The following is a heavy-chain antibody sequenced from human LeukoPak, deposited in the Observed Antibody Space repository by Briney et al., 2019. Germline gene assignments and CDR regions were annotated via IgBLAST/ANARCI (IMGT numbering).Heavy chain of an antibody. CDR1: GYTFTGYY. CDR2: INPNSGGT. Sequence: ASVKVSCKASGYTFTGYYMHWVRQAPGQGLEWMGWINPNSGGTNHAQRFQGRVTMTRDTSISTAYMELSRLRSDDAAVYYCARDRPLDADDYYGFYYFDYWGQGTLVTVSS. V-gene: IGHV1-2*02. J-gene: IGHJ4*02. CDR3: ARDRPLDADDYYGFYYFDY. D-gene: IGHD3-10*01.